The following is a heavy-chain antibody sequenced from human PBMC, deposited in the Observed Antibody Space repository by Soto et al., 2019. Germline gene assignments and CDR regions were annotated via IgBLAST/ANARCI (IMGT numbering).Heavy chain of an antibody. V-gene: IGHV4-34*01. CDR2: INHSGST. Sequence: ETLSLTCAVYGGSFSGYYWSWIRQPPGKGLEWIGEINHSGSTNYNPSLKSRVTISVDTSKNQFSLKLSSVTAADTAVYYCARAQYYDFWSGYYRLPNWFDPWGQGTLVTVSS. CDR3: ARAQYYDFWSGYYRLPNWFDP. D-gene: IGHD3-3*01. J-gene: IGHJ5*02. CDR1: GGSFSGYY.